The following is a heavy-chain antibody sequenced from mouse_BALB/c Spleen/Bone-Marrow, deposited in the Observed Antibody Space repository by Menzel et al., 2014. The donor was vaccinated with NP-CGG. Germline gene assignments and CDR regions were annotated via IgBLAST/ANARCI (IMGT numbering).Heavy chain of an antibody. D-gene: IGHD2-3*01. CDR1: GFTFSSYT. CDR3: TRDLYDGYSYYAMDY. V-gene: IGHV5-6-4*01. J-gene: IGHJ4*01. Sequence: EVKVEESGGGLVKPGGSLKLSCAASGFTFSSYTMSWVRRTPEKRLEWVATITSVGVYTYYPDSVKGRFTISRDNAKNTLYLQMSSLKSEDTAMYYCTRDLYDGYSYYAMDYWGQGTSVTVSS. CDR2: ITSVGVYT.